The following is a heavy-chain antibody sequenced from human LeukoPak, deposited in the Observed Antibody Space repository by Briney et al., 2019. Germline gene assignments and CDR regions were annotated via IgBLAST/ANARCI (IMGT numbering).Heavy chain of an antibody. V-gene: IGHV3-74*01. CDR1: GVTLSSAR. CDR2: IKTDGSTT. Sequence: VGALRLSCAVSGVTLSSARMHWGRQAPREGLGWVSHIKTDGSTTAYADSVKGRFTISRDNAKNTRYLQMNSLRAEDTGVYYCARGNQQLPRSTPDYWGQGTLVTVSS. D-gene: IGHD2-2*01. CDR3: ARGNQQLPRSTPDY. J-gene: IGHJ4*02.